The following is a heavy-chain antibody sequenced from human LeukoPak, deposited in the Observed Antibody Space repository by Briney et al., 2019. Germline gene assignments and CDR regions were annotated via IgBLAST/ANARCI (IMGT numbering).Heavy chain of an antibody. CDR1: GGFISSSSDY. V-gene: IGHV4-39*01. J-gene: IGHJ4*02. D-gene: IGHD2-21*02. CDR2: IYYSGST. Sequence: SETLSLICTVSGGFISSSSDYWGWIRQPPGKGLEWIGRIYYSGSTYYNPSLKSRVTISVDTSKNQFSLKLSSVTAADTAVYYCARRRRYFCGGDCPDDYWGQGTLVTVSS. CDR3: ARRRRYFCGGDCPDDY.